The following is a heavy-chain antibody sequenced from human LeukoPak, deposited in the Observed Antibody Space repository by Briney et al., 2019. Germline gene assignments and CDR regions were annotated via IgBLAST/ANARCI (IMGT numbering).Heavy chain of an antibody. D-gene: IGHD2-8*01. CDR3: VKSHQMDLYYFDY. J-gene: IGHJ4*02. CDR1: GFTFSSYA. CDR2: ISGSGGST. V-gene: IGHV3-23*01. Sequence: PGGSLRLSCAASGFTFSSYAMSWVRQAPGKGLEWVSAISGSGGSTYYADSVKGRFTISRDNAKNSLYLQMNSLRAEDTALYYCVKSHQMDLYYFDYWGQGTLVTVSS.